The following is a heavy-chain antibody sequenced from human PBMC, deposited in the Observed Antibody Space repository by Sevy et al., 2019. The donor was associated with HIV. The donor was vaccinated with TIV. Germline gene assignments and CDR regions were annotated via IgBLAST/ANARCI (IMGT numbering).Heavy chain of an antibody. CDR2: ISSSGSTI. Sequence: GGSLRLSCAASGFTFSDYYMSWIRQAPGKGLEWVSYISSSGSTIYYADSVKGRFTISRDNAKNSLYLQMNSLRAEDTDGYYCASDFKTGRFGELSDYWGQGTLVTVSS. CDR1: GFTFSDYY. J-gene: IGHJ4*02. CDR3: ASDFKTGRFGELSDY. D-gene: IGHD3-10*01. V-gene: IGHV3-11*04.